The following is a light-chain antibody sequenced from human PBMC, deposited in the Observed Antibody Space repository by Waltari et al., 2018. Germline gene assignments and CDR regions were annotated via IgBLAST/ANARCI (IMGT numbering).Light chain of an antibody. J-gene: IGKJ4*01. CDR1: QDISRY. V-gene: IGKV1-9*01. CDR2: TAS. CDR3: QQLKSYPLT. Sequence: DIQLTQSPSFLSASVGDRVTITCRASQDISRYLAWYQQKPGKAPKLLMYTASTLQSGVPSRFSGSGSGTEFTLTINSLQPEDFATYYCQQLKSYPLTFGGGTKVEIK.